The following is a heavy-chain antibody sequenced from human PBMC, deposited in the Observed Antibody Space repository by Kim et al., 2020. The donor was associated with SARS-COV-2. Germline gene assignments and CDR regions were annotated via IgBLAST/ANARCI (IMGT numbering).Heavy chain of an antibody. CDR1: GYSFSNYW. CDR3: ARHRREGANITPFDY. D-gene: IGHD1-20*01. J-gene: IGHJ4*02. CDR2: LYPGDSDA. V-gene: IGHV5-51*01. Sequence: GESLKISCKGSGYSFSNYWVAWVRQMPGKGLEWMGVLYPGDSDARYSPSFQGQVTMSADKSINTAYLQGSSLKASDTSIYFCARHRREGANITPFDYWGQGTLVTVSS.